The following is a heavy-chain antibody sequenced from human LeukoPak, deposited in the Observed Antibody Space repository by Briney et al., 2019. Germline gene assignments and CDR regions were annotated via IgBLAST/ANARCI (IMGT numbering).Heavy chain of an antibody. V-gene: IGHV3-20*04. J-gene: IGHJ6*04. D-gene: IGHD3-10*02. CDR3: AELGITMIGGV. Sequence: PGGSLRLSCAASGFTIDDYGMSWVRQAPGKGLEWVSGINWQGASTGYADSVKGRFTISRDNAKNSLYLQMNSLRAEDTAVYYCAELGITMIGGVWGKGTTVTISS. CDR2: INWQGAST. CDR1: GFTIDDYG.